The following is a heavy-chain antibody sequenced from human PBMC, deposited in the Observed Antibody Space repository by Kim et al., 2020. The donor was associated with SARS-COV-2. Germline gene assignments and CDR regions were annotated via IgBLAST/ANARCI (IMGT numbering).Heavy chain of an antibody. Sequence: SQTLSLTCAISGDSVSSNSAAWNWIRQSPSRGLEWLGRTYYRSKWYNDYAVSVKSRITINPDTSKNQFSLQLNSVTPEDTAVYYCARDRVARITMVRELNRGLYYYYGMDVWGQGTTVTVSS. V-gene: IGHV6-1*01. CDR3: ARDRVARITMVRELNRGLYYYYGMDV. J-gene: IGHJ6*02. CDR2: TYYRSKWYN. CDR1: GDSVSSNSAA. D-gene: IGHD3-10*01.